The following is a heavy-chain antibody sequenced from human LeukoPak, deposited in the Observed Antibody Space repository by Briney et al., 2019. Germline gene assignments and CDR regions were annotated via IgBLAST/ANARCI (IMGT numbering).Heavy chain of an antibody. CDR3: ASHTPSYFDY. CDR2: IYYSGST. CDR1: GGSISSSSYY. Sequence: SETLSLTCTVSGGSISSSSYYWGWIRQPPGKGLEWIGSIYYSGSTNYNPSLKSRVTISVDTSKNQFSLKLSSVTAADTAVYYCASHTPSYFDYWGQGTLVTVSS. J-gene: IGHJ4*02. D-gene: IGHD2-2*02. V-gene: IGHV4-39*07.